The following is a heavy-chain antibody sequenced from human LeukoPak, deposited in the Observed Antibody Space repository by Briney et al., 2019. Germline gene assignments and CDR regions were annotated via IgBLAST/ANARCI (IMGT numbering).Heavy chain of an antibody. CDR2: IKQDGSEK. CDR1: GFTFSNYW. V-gene: IGHV3-7*04. D-gene: IGHD6-19*01. J-gene: IGHJ5*02. Sequence: PGGSLRLSCAASGFTFSNYWMSWVRQAPGKGLEWVASIKQDGSEKYYVYSVKGRFTISRDNAKNSLYLQINSLRAEDTAVYYCARDRSSGWYLTPGFDPWGQGTLVTVSS. CDR3: ARDRSSGWYLTPGFDP.